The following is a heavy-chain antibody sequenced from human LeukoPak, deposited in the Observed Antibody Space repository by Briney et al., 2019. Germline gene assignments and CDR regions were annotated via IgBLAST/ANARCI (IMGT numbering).Heavy chain of an antibody. Sequence: SGGSLILSCAASGFTFTNSWMAWVRQAPGKGLEWVANIKQDGSTKHYADSLKGRFTISRDNPKNSLYLQMNSLRADDTAAYDCARDTDGSLDYWGQGILVTVAS. D-gene: IGHD1-26*01. CDR3: ARDTDGSLDY. CDR1: GFTFTNSW. J-gene: IGHJ4*02. CDR2: IKQDGSTK. V-gene: IGHV3-7*01.